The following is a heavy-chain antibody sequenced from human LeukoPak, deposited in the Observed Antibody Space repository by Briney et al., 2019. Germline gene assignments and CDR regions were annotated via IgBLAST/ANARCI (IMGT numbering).Heavy chain of an antibody. V-gene: IGHV1-69*13. Sequence: ASVKVSCKASGGTFSSYAISWVRQAPGQGLEWMGGIIPIFGTANYAQKFQGRVTITADESTSTAYKELSSLRPEDTAVYYCARVVGYCSSTSCYPKDADYYYYGMDVWGQGTTVTVSS. CDR2: IIPIFGTA. CDR1: GGTFSSYA. CDR3: ARVVGYCSSTSCYPKDADYYYYGMDV. J-gene: IGHJ6*02. D-gene: IGHD2-2*01.